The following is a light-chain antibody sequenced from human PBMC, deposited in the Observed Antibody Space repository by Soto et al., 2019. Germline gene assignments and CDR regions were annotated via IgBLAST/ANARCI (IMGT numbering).Light chain of an antibody. Sequence: DVVMTQSPDSLSVSLGERATINCKSSQSVLYSSNNKSYLAWYQQKPGQPPKLLIYWASTRQSGVPDRFSGSGSGTDFTLTISSLQAEDVAVYYCQQHYSPPYTFGQGTKLEIK. CDR2: WAS. J-gene: IGKJ2*01. CDR1: QSVLYSSNNKSY. V-gene: IGKV4-1*01. CDR3: QQHYSPPYT.